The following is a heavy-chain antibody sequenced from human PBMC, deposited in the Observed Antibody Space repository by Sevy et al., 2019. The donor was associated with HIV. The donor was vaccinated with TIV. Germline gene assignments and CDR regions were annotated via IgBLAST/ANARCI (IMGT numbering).Heavy chain of an antibody. CDR2: IYYSGST. CDR3: ARNYDILTGYWGYYYYGMDV. CDR1: GGSISSYY. D-gene: IGHD3-9*01. V-gene: IGHV4-59*01. J-gene: IGHJ6*02. Sequence: ETLSLTCTVSGGSISSYYWSWIRQPPGKGLEWIGYIYYSGSTNYNPSLKSRVTISVDTSKNQFSLKLSSVTAADTAVYYCARNYDILTGYWGYYYYGMDVWGQGTTVTVSS.